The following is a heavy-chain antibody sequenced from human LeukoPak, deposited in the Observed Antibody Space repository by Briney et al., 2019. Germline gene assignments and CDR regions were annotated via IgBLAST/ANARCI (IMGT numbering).Heavy chain of an antibody. V-gene: IGHV3-48*03. Sequence: GGSLRLSCAASGFTFSSYEMNWVRQAPGKGLEWVSYISSSGSTIYYADSVKGRFTISRDNAKNSLYLQTNSLRAEDTAVYYCARGGVVAGTNYYYYGMDVWGQGTTVTVSS. D-gene: IGHD1-14*01. J-gene: IGHJ6*02. CDR3: ARGGVVAGTNYYYYGMDV. CDR1: GFTFSSYE. CDR2: ISSSGSTI.